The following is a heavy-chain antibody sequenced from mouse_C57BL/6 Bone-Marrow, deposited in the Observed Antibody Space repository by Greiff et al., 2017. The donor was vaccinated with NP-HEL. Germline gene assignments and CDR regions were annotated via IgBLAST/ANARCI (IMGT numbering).Heavy chain of an antibody. CDR1: GYTFTSYW. Sequence: QVQLKESGAELAKPGASVKLSCKASGYTFTSYWMHWVKQRPGQGLEWIGFIHPSSGYTKYNQKFKDKATLTADKSSSTAYMQLSSRTYEDSAVYYSARERQLRLLCAYWGQGTLVTVSA. CDR2: IHPSSGYT. V-gene: IGHV1-7*01. D-gene: IGHD3-2*02. CDR3: ARERQLRLLCAY. J-gene: IGHJ3*01.